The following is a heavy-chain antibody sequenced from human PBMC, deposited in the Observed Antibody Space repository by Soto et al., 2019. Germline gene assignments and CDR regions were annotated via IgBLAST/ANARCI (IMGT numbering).Heavy chain of an antibody. CDR3: ARGDSTDCSNGVCSFFYNHDMDV. Sequence: ASVKVSCKASGYSFIDYHIHWVRQAPGQGLEWLGRINPKSGGTSTAQKFQGWVTMTTDTSISTASMELTRLTSDDTAIYYCARGDSTDCSNGVCSFFYNHDMDVWGQGTTVTVS. D-gene: IGHD2-8*01. CDR1: GYSFIDYH. V-gene: IGHV1-2*04. CDR2: INPKSGGT. J-gene: IGHJ6*02.